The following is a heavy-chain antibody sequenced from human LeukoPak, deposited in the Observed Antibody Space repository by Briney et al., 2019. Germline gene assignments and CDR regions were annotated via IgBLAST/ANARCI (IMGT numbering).Heavy chain of an antibody. J-gene: IGHJ4*02. CDR2: ISYDGSNK. D-gene: IGHD3-10*01. V-gene: IGHV3-30*04. CDR3: AKEGEELLWFGELRD. CDR1: GFTFSSYA. Sequence: GGSLRLSCAVSGFTFSSYAMHWVRQAPGKGLEWVAVISYDGSNKYYADSVKGRFTISRDNSKNTLYLQMNSLRAEDTAVYYCAKEGEELLWFGELRDWGQGTLVTVSS.